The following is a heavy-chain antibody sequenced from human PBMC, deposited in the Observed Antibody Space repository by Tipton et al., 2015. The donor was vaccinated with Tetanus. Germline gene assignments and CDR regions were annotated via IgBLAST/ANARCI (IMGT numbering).Heavy chain of an antibody. CDR2: ITSDGSTT. CDR1: GFTFSTYW. J-gene: IGHJ4*02. CDR3: ARYYFDSNGYFDY. D-gene: IGHD3-22*01. Sequence: SLRLSCAASGFTFSTYWMQWVRQAPGKGLVWVAHITSDGSTTGYADSVKGRFSISRDNAKDTLYLQMNSLRADDTAVYYCARYYFDSNGYFDYWGQGTLVTVSS. V-gene: IGHV3-74*01.